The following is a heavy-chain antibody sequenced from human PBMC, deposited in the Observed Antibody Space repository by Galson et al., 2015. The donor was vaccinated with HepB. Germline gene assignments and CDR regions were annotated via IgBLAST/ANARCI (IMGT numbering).Heavy chain of an antibody. CDR3: ARTQWLVPVYVDF. CDR2: INQDGSEK. V-gene: IGHV3-7*03. J-gene: IGHJ4*02. Sequence: SLRLSCAASGFTFRNYWMTWVRQAPGKGLEWVANINQDGSEKYYVDSVKGRFTISSDNAKKSLFLQMDSLRAEDTAVYYCARTQWLVPVYVDFWGQGTLVTVSS. D-gene: IGHD6-19*01. CDR1: GFTFRNYW.